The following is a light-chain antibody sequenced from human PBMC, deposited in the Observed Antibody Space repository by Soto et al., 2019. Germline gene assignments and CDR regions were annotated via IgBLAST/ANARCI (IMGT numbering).Light chain of an antibody. J-gene: IGLJ1*01. Sequence: QSVLTQPPSVSAAPGQKVTISCSGNSSNIGSNDVSWYQQLPGKAPKLLIYENSQRPSGIPDRFSGSKSGTSATLGITGLQTGDEADYYCGTWDSSLIALFGTGTKLNVL. V-gene: IGLV1-51*02. CDR3: GTWDSSLIAL. CDR1: SSNIGSND. CDR2: ENS.